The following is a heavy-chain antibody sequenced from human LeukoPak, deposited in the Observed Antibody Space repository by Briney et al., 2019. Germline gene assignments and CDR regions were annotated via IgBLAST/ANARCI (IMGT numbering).Heavy chain of an antibody. CDR3: ARDQYSSSWYSYDY. CDR2: ISAYNGNT. V-gene: IGHV1-18*01. Sequence: ASVKVSCKTSGYTFTSYGISWVRQAPGQGLEWMGWISAYNGNTNYAQKLQGRVTMTTDTSTSTAYMELRSLRSDDTAVYYCARDQYSSSWYSYDYWGQGTLVTVSS. D-gene: IGHD6-13*01. J-gene: IGHJ4*02. CDR1: GYTFTSYG.